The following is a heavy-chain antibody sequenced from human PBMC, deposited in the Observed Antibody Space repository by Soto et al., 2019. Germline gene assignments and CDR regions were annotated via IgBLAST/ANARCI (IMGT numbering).Heavy chain of an antibody. CDR3: ARDGGDGYNEFPFDY. CDR2: ISYDGSNK. D-gene: IGHD5-12*01. CDR1: GFAFSSYA. Sequence: LRLSCADSGFAFSSYAMHWVRQAPGKGLEWVAVISYDGSNKYYADSVKGRFTISRDNSKNTLYLQMNSLRAEDTAVYYCARDGGDGYNEFPFDYWGQGTLVTVSS. J-gene: IGHJ4*02. V-gene: IGHV3-30-3*01.